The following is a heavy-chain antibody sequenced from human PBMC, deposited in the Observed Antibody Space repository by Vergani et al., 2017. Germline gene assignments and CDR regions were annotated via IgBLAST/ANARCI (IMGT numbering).Heavy chain of an antibody. V-gene: IGHV1-2*02. Sequence: QVQLVQSGAEVQKPGASVKVSCKASGYTFTGYYMHWVRQAPGQGLEWMGWINPNRGGTNYAQKFQGRVPITADESTSTAYMELSSLRSEDTAVYYCAREPIVVVPAAAYYYYMDVWGKGTTVTVSS. CDR3: AREPIVVVPAAAYYYYMDV. CDR1: GYTFTGYY. J-gene: IGHJ6*03. CDR2: INPNRGGT. D-gene: IGHD2-2*01.